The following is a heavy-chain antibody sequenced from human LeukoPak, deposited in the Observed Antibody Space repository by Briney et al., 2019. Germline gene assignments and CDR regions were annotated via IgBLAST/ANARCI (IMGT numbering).Heavy chain of an antibody. D-gene: IGHD1-26*01. CDR1: GFTFSSYW. Sequence: GGSLRLSCAASGFTFSSYWMSWVRQAPEKGLEWVATIKHDGSEKHYVDSVTGRFTISRDNAKNSLYLQMSSLRAEDMAVYYCARRLGATDYWGQGTLVTVSS. CDR3: ARRLGATDY. V-gene: IGHV3-7*01. J-gene: IGHJ4*02. CDR2: IKHDGSEK.